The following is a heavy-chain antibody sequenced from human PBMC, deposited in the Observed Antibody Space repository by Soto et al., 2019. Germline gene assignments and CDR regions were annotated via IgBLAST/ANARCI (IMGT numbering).Heavy chain of an antibody. CDR2: ISSSSSYI. V-gene: IGHV3-21*01. CDR3: AIASGSRIYYYYYGMDX. D-gene: IGHD3-10*01. J-gene: IGHJ6*02. Sequence: LVWVSSISSSSSYIYYADSVKGRFTISRDNAKNSLYLQMNSLRAEDTAVYYCAIASGSRIYYYYYGMDXCGXXTT.